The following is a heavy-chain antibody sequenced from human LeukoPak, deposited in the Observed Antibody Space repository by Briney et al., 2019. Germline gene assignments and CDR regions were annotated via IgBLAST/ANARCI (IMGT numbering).Heavy chain of an antibody. J-gene: IGHJ5*02. CDR2: IKEDGSEK. D-gene: IGHD3-22*01. CDR1: GFTFSTYW. CDR3: ARDLDGSNYYDSSGPAIA. Sequence: GSLRLSCAASGFTFSTYWMSWVRQAPGKGLEWVANIKEDGSEKFYVDSVKGRFTISRDNAKNSLYLQMNSLRAEDMAVYYCARDLDGSNYYDSSGPAIAWGQGTLVTVSS. V-gene: IGHV3-7*01.